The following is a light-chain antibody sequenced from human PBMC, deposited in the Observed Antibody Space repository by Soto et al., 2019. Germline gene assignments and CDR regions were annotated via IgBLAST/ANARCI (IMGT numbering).Light chain of an antibody. Sequence: QLVLTQPPSASGTPGQRVTLSCSGSSSNIGFNAVNWYQQLPGTAPKLVMHGNSQRPSGVPDRFSGSKSGASASLAITGLQAEDEADYYCQSYDRSLSNWVFGGGTQLTVL. V-gene: IGLV1-44*01. CDR3: QSYDRSLSNWV. J-gene: IGLJ3*02. CDR2: GNS. CDR1: SSNIGFNA.